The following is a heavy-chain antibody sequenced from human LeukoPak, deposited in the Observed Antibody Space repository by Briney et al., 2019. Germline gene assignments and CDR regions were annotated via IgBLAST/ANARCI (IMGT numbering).Heavy chain of an antibody. CDR1: GFTFSSYA. V-gene: IGHV3-23*01. CDR2: ISGSGGST. Sequence: GGSLRLSCAASGFTFSSYAMSWVRQAPGKGLEWVSAISGSGGSTYYADSVKGRFTISRDNSKNTLYLQMNSLRAEDTAVYYCAKATGSGSYYAYDAFDIWGQGTMATVSS. J-gene: IGHJ3*02. D-gene: IGHD3-10*01. CDR3: AKATGSGSYYAYDAFDI.